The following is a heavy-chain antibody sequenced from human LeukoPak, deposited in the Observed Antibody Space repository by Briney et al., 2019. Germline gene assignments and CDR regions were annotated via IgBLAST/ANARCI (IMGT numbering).Heavy chain of an antibody. CDR3: ARGRLTYYGNILDY. CDR2: INPNSGGT. J-gene: IGHJ4*02. Sequence: ASVKVSCKASGYTFTGYYMHWVRQAPGQGLEWMGWINPNSGGTNYAQKFQGWVTMTRDTSISTAYMKLSRLRSDDTAVYYCARGRLTYYGNILDYWGQGTLVTVSS. V-gene: IGHV1-2*04. CDR1: GYTFTGYY. D-gene: IGHD1-26*01.